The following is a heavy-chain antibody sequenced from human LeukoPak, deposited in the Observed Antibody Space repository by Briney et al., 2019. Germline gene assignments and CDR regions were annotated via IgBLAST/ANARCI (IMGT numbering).Heavy chain of an antibody. Sequence: SETLSLTCAVYGENFSIYFYSWIRQPPGKGLEWIGEINHGGSTSYNPSLKSRVTISVDTSKNQFSLRLSSVTAADTAMYYCARPGLAYCGADCYSTEGYYFDYWSQGTLVTVSS. CDR1: GENFSIYF. CDR3: ARPGLAYCGADCYSTEGYYFDY. CDR2: INHGGST. D-gene: IGHD2-21*01. V-gene: IGHV4-34*01. J-gene: IGHJ4*02.